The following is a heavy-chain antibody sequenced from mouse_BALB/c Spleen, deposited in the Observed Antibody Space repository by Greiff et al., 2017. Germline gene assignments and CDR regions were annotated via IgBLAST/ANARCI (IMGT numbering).Heavy chain of an antibody. CDR3: ARHLVYGNYWYFDV. J-gene: IGHJ1*01. CDR1: GFTFSSYA. D-gene: IGHD2-1*01. V-gene: IGHV5-9-3*01. Sequence: EVMLVESGGGLVKPGGSLKLSCAASGFTFSSYAMSWVRQTPEKRLEWVATISSGGSYTYYPDSVKGRFTISRDNAKNTLYLQMSSLRSEDTAMYYCARHLVYGNYWYFDVWGAGTTVTVSS. CDR2: ISSGGSYT.